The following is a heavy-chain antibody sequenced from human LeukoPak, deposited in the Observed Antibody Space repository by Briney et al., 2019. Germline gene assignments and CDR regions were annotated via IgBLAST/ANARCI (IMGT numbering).Heavy chain of an antibody. V-gene: IGHV1-2*02. J-gene: IGHJ4*02. D-gene: IGHD3-10*01. CDR2: INPNSGGT. Sequence: GVSVKVSCKASGYTFTGYYMHWVRQAPGQGLEWMGWINPNSGGTNYAQKFQGRVTMTRDTSISTAYMELSRLRSDDTAVYYCARSPYGSGSYPQYWGQGTLVTVSS. CDR3: ARSPYGSGSYPQY. CDR1: GYTFTGYY.